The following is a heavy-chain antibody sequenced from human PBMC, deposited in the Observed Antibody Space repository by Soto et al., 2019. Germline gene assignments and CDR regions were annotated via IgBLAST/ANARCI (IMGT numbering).Heavy chain of an antibody. V-gene: IGHV1-69*02. D-gene: IGHD3-10*01. CDR2: IIPILSMS. J-gene: IGHJ4*02. CDR3: ARSYGSGSRPFDY. CDR1: GGTFSSYT. Sequence: QVQLVQSGAEVKNPGSSVRVSCKASGGTFSSYTLNWGRQAPGQGLEWMGRIIPILSMSTYAQKFQGRVSILADKSTTTAYMTLSSLRSDDTAIYYCARSYGSGSRPFDYWGQGTLVTVSS.